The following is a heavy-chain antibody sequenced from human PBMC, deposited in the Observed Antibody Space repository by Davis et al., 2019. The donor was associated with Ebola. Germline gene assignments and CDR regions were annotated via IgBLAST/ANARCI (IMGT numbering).Heavy chain of an antibody. CDR3: TRLMTTVIRGGLGYYGMDV. V-gene: IGHV3-73*01. Sequence: GESLKISCAASGFTFTSYAMSWVRQASGKGLEWVGRIRSKPHSYATAYAASVKGRFTISRDDSKNTAYLQMNSLKTEDTAVYYCTRLMTTVIRGGLGYYGMDVWGQGTTVTVSS. CDR1: GFTFTSYA. CDR2: IRSKPHSYAT. D-gene: IGHD4-17*01. J-gene: IGHJ6*02.